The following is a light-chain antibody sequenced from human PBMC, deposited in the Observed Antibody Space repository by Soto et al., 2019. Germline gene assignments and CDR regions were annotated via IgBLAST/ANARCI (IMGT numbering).Light chain of an antibody. V-gene: IGKV1-5*03. CDR2: KAS. J-gene: IGKJ2*01. CDR3: QQYNSYSRT. CDR1: QSISSW. Sequence: DIQMTQSPSTLSASVGDRVTITCRASQSISSWLAWYQQKPGKAPKLLIYKASSLESGVPSRFSGSGSGTEFTLSISSLQPDDCATYYCQQYNSYSRTFGQGTKLEIK.